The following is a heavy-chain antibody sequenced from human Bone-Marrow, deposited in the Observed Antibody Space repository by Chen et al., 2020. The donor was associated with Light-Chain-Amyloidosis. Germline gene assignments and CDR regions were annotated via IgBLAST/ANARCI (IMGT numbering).Heavy chain of an antibody. D-gene: IGHD5-12*01. CDR2: IYPDDSDA. CDR3: ARRRDGYNFDY. V-gene: IGHV5-51*01. CDR1: GYTFPNYW. J-gene: IGHJ4*02. Sequence: EVQLEQSGPEVKKPGESLKISCKGSGYTFPNYWIGWVRQMPGKGLEWMGGIYPDDSDARNRPSVEGQVTISADKSITTAYLQWRSLKASDTARYYCARRRDGYNFDYWGQGTLVTVSS.